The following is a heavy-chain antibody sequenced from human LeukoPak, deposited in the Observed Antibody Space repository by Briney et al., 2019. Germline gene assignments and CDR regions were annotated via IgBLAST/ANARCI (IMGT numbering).Heavy chain of an antibody. V-gene: IGHV1-2*02. D-gene: IGHD3-10*01. CDR3: ARPRYYYGSGSAELYYFDY. Sequence: ASVKVSCKASGYTFTGYYMHWVRQAPGQGLEWMGWINPNSGGTNYAQKFQGRVTMTRDTSISTAYLQWSSLKASDTAMYYCARPRYYYGSGSAELYYFDYWGQGTLVTVSS. CDR1: GYTFTGYY. J-gene: IGHJ4*02. CDR2: INPNSGGT.